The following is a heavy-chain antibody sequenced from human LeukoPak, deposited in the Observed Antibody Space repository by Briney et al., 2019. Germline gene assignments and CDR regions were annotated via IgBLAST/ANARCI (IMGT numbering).Heavy chain of an antibody. J-gene: IGHJ5*02. CDR3: ARDEYCSGGSCYVPWFDP. Sequence: ASVKVSCKASGGTFSSYAISWVRQAPGQGLEWMGGIIPIFGTANYAQKFQGRVTITADESTSTAYMELSSLRSDDTAVYYCARDEYCSGGSCYVPWFDPWGQGTLVTVSS. V-gene: IGHV1-69*01. D-gene: IGHD2-15*01. CDR1: GGTFSSYA. CDR2: IIPIFGTA.